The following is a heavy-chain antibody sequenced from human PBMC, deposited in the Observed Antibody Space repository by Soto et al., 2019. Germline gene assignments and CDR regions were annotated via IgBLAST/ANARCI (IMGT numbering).Heavy chain of an antibody. CDR1: GYTFTSYD. CDR2: MNPNSGKA. CDR3: ARRSPKRVSLKGNDAFDI. V-gene: IGHV1-8*01. D-gene: IGHD6-13*01. Sequence: ASVKVSCKASGYTFTSYDINWVRQATGQGLEWMGWMNPNSGKADYAQKFQGRVTITTDESTSTAYMELSSLRSEDTAVYYCARRSPKRVSLKGNDAFDIWGQGTMVTVSS. J-gene: IGHJ3*02.